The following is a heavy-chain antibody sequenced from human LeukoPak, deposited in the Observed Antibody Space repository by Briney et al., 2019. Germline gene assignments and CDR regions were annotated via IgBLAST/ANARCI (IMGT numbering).Heavy chain of an antibody. CDR3: ARDSGSYSIPYYFDY. V-gene: IGHV1-3*03. Sequence: ASVKVSCKASGYTFTSYAMHWVRQAPGQRLEWMGWINAGNGNTKYSQEFQGRVTITRDTSASTAYMELSSLRSEDMAVYYCARDSGSYSIPYYFDYWGQGTLVTVSS. CDR2: INAGNGNT. CDR1: GYTFTSYA. J-gene: IGHJ4*02. D-gene: IGHD1-26*01.